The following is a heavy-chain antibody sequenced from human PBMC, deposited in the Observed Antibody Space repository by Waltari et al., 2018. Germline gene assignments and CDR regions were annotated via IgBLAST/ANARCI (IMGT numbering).Heavy chain of an antibody. D-gene: IGHD3-10*01. V-gene: IGHV3-7*01. CDR3: ARDVEGVLDF. Sequence: EVQLVESGGGLVQPGGSLRLSCAASGFTFSSYWMGWVRQAPGKGAEWGANINRDGRDKNYVDSVKGRFTVSRDNTKNSLSLQMDSLRVEDTAVYFCARDVEGVLDFWGQGTLVTVSS. J-gene: IGHJ4*02. CDR2: INRDGRDK. CDR1: GFTFSSYW.